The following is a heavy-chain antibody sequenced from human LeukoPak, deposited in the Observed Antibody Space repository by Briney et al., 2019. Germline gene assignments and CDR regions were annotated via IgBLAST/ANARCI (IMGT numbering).Heavy chain of an antibody. J-gene: IGHJ4*02. V-gene: IGHV4-34*01. Sequence: SETLSLTCAVYGGSFSGYYWSWIRQPPGKGLEWIGEINHSGSTNYNPSPKSRVTISVDTSKNQFSLKLSSVTAADTAVYYCAREASRYCSGGSCYSKVRYFDYWGQGTLVTVSS. CDR2: INHSGST. CDR3: AREASRYCSGGSCYSKVRYFDY. D-gene: IGHD2-15*01. CDR1: GGSFSGYY.